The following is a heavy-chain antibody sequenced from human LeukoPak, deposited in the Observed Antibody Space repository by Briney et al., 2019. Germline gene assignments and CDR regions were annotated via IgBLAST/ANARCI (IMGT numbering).Heavy chain of an antibody. J-gene: IGHJ4*02. CDR3: TRDHRVFGLVGA. CDR2: IYSGGSI. D-gene: IGHD1-26*01. CDR1: GFTVSSNH. Sequence: GGSLRLSCAASGFTVSSNHMSWVRQAPGKGLEWVSVIYSGGSIYYADSVKGRFTISRDNSKNTLHLQMNSLRVEDTAVYYCTRDHRVFGLVGAWGQGTLVTVSS. V-gene: IGHV3-53*01.